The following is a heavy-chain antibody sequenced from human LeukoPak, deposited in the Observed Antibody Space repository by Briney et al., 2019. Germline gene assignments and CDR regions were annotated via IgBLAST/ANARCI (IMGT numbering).Heavy chain of an antibody. CDR3: ARDGDTSSHYGDFDY. J-gene: IGHJ4*02. CDR1: GFIINNYC. CDR2: IWNHGNAE. V-gene: IGHV3-33*01. D-gene: IGHD3-22*01. Sequence: GRTQRLSCAASGFIINNYCMHWIRQAPGKGLEWVAGIWNHGNAEIYADSVRRRFTISIDNSKNTLYLQMNSMRAEDAAVYFCARDGDTSSHYGDFDYWGQGTLVTVSS.